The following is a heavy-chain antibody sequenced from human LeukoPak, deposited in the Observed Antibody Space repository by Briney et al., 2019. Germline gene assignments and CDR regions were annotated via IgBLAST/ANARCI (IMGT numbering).Heavy chain of an antibody. Sequence: GTSLRLSCAASGFTFSAYGMRWLRQAPGKGLEWVAVIPYDSSNKYYTDSVQGRFTISRDNSKNTLYLQMNSLRADDTAVYYCAKNRIPTSITPDSWGQGTLVTVSS. CDR3: AKNRIPTSITPDS. V-gene: IGHV3-30*18. J-gene: IGHJ5*01. D-gene: IGHD2-2*02. CDR1: GFTFSAYG. CDR2: IPYDSSNK.